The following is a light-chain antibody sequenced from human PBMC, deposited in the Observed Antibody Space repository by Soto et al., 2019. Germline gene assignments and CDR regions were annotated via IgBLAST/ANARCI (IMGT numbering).Light chain of an antibody. CDR2: GAS. J-gene: IGKJ1*01. Sequence: DIVLTQSPGALSLSPGERATLSCRASQSVSSSFLAWYQQKPGQAPRLLIYGASSSATGIPDRFSGSGSGTDFTLTISRLEPEDFAVYYCQQYDSSPRTFGQGTKVEIK. V-gene: IGKV3-20*01. CDR3: QQYDSSPRT. CDR1: QSVSSSF.